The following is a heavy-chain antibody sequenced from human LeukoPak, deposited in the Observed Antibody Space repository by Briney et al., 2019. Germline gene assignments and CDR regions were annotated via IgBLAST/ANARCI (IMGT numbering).Heavy chain of an antibody. Sequence: GASVKVSCKASGYTFTTYGISWVRQAPGQGLEWMGWISAYSGDTNYAQNLQDRVTMTADTSTSTAYMELRSLRSDDAAVYYCAREVVGQDVWGQGTTVTVSS. V-gene: IGHV1-18*01. CDR2: ISAYSGDT. J-gene: IGHJ6*02. CDR1: GYTFTTYG. CDR3: AREVVGQDV.